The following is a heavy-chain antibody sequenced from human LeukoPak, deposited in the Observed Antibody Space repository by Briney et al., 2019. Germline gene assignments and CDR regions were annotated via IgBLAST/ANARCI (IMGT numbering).Heavy chain of an antibody. CDR3: ARVTVVTRSPWPWGPKKIGQEVNWFDP. J-gene: IGHJ5*02. V-gene: IGHV1-18*04. Sequence: GASVKVSCKAPGDTLANYGITWVRQAPGQGLEWMGWNTGYSGNTNYAQHFQGRVTMTTERSTSTAYLELRSLRSDDTAVYYCARVTVVTRSPWPWGPKKIGQEVNWFDPWGQGTLIIVSS. CDR2: NTGYSGNT. CDR1: GDTLANYG. D-gene: IGHD4-17*01.